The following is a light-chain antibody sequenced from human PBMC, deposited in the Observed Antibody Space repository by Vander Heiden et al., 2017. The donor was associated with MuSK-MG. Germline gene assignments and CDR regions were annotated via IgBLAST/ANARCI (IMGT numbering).Light chain of an antibody. CDR3: CPYAGRRTAV. Sequence: QSALPPPPSASGSPGQSTTISCTGTSSHVGSSNLVSWYQHHPGQAPNLSSYEGNRRPSGVSNRVSASKSGNTDYLTISGLQAEDEAYEYCCPYAGRRTAVFGGGTKLTVL. CDR2: EGN. V-gene: IGLV2-23*01. CDR1: SSHVGSSNL. J-gene: IGLJ3*02.